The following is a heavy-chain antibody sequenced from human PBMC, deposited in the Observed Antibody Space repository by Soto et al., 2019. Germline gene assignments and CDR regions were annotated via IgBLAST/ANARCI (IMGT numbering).Heavy chain of an antibody. J-gene: IGHJ5*02. D-gene: IGHD2-21*02. Sequence: ASVKVSCKASGYTYTSYAMHWVRQAPGQRLEWMGWINAGNGNTKYSQKFQGRVTITRDTSASTAYMELSSLRSEDTAVYYCARGPIEVVTGPPFDPWGQGTLVTVSS. CDR2: INAGNGNT. CDR1: GYTYTSYA. CDR3: ARGPIEVVTGPPFDP. V-gene: IGHV1-3*01.